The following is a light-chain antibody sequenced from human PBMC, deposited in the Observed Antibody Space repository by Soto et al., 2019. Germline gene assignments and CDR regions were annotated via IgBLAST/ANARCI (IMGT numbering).Light chain of an antibody. CDR2: EVN. Sequence: QSVLAQPASVSGSPGQSITIACSGSNGDVGAYDYVSWYQQLPDTAPKLVIFEVNNRPSGVSARFSGSKSGNTAYLTISGLLFDDEADYYCSSYTSDSTFVFGTGTKLTVL. J-gene: IGLJ1*01. CDR1: NGDVGAYDY. V-gene: IGLV2-14*01. CDR3: SSYTSDSTFV.